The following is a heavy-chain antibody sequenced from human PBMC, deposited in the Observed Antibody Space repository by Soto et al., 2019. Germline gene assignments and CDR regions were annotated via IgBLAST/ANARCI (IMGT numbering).Heavy chain of an antibody. CDR3: ASSIN. Sequence: PGGSLRLSCAASGFPFSSYGMHWVRQAPGKGLDWVGVIWYDGSNKDYAESVKGRFTISRDNSENILYLQMNSLRADDTAVYYCASSINWGQGTLVTVSS. V-gene: IGHV3-33*03. J-gene: IGHJ4*02. CDR1: GFPFSSYG. CDR2: IWYDGSNK.